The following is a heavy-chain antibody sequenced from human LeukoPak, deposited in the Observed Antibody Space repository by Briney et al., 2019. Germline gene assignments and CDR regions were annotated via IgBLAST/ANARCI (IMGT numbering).Heavy chain of an antibody. V-gene: IGHV3-30*02. CDR2: IQYDGSNQ. D-gene: IGHD2-8*01. J-gene: IGHJ6*03. CDR3: AKDRCSNGIGYLYYYMDV. CDR1: GFTFSTYG. Sequence: GGSLRLSCAASGFTFSTYGMHWVRQAPGKGLEWVAYIQYDGSNQQYADSVKGRFIISRDRSKNIPYLQMNSLRAEDTAVYYCAKDRCSNGIGYLYYYMDVWGKGTTVTISS.